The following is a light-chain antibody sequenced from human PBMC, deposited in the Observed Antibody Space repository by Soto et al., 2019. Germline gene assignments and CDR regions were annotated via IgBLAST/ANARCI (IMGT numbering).Light chain of an antibody. CDR2: DAS. CDR1: QSVHSR. Sequence: EIVMPQSPATLSVSPGEIATISCRASQSVHSRLALYQQKPGQATRLLIYDASTRATGIPARFSCSRSGTEFTLTVSSLQSEDFSVYYCQHYKNWPYTFGQGTKLE. V-gene: IGKV3-15*01. CDR3: QHYKNWPYT. J-gene: IGKJ2*01.